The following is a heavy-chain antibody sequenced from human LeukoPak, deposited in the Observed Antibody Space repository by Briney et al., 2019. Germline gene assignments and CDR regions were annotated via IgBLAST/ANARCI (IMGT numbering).Heavy chain of an antibody. J-gene: IGHJ4*02. CDR1: GFTLSSYW. CDR3: ARDSSGYDSSGVNDY. D-gene: IGHD3-22*01. V-gene: IGHV3-74*01. Sequence: GGSLRLSCAASGFTLSSYWMHWVRQAPGKGLVWVSRINSDGSSTSYADSVKGRFTISRDNAKNTLYLQMNSLRAEDTAVYYCARDSSGYDSSGVNDYWGQGTLVTVSS. CDR2: INSDGSST.